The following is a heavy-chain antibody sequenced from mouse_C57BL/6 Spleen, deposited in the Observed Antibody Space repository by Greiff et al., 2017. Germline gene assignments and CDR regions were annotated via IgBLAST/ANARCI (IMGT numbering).Heavy chain of an antibody. Sequence: EVHLVESGGGLVKPGGSLKLSCAASGFTFSSYAMSWVRQTPEKRLEWVATISDGGSYTYYPDNVKGRFTISRDNAKNNLYLQMSHLKSEDTAMYYCARERDYGSSYVAWFAYWGQGTLVTVSA. D-gene: IGHD1-1*01. CDR2: ISDGGSYT. V-gene: IGHV5-4*01. J-gene: IGHJ3*01. CDR3: ARERDYGSSYVAWFAY. CDR1: GFTFSSYA.